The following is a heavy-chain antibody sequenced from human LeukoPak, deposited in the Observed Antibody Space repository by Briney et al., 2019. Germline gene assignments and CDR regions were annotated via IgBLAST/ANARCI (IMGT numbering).Heavy chain of an antibody. CDR3: ARGSKMLGYNWFDP. J-gene: IGHJ5*02. CDR2: INHSGST. Sequence: SETLSLTCAVYGGSFSGYYWNWIRQPPGKGLEWIGEINHSGSTNYIPSLKSRVTISVDTSKNQFSLKLSSVTAADTAVYYCARGSKMLGYNWFDPWGQGTLVAVSS. CDR1: GGSFSGYY. V-gene: IGHV4-34*01. D-gene: IGHD1-26*01.